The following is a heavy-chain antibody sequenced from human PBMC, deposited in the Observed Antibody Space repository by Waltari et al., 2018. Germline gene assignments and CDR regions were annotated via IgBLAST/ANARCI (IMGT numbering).Heavy chain of an antibody. CDR2: MNPNSGNT. D-gene: IGHD3-16*01. CDR3: ARARRGPYYYYYMDV. Sequence: QVQLVQSGAEVKKHGASVKVSCKASGYTFTRSDINWVRQATGQGLEWMGWMNPNSGNTGYAQKFQGRVTITRNTSISTAYMELSSLRSEDTAVYYCARARRGPYYYYYMDVWGKGTTVTISS. CDR1: GYTFTRSD. J-gene: IGHJ6*03. V-gene: IGHV1-8*03.